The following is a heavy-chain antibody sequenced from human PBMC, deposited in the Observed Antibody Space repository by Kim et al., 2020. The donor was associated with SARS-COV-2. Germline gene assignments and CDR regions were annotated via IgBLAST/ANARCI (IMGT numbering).Heavy chain of an antibody. CDR1: GGTFSSYA. V-gene: IGHV1-69*04. D-gene: IGHD2-2*01. CDR3: AREIPLYCSSTSCVDAFDI. J-gene: IGHJ3*02. Sequence: SVKVSCKASGGTFSSYAISWVRQAPGQGLEWMGRIIPILGIANYAQKFQGRVTITADKSTSTAYMELSSLRSEDTAVYYCAREIPLYCSSTSCVDAFDIWGQGTMVTVSS. CDR2: IIPILGIA.